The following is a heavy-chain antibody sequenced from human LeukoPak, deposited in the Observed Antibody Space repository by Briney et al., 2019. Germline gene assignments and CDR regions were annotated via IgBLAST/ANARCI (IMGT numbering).Heavy chain of an antibody. J-gene: IGHJ4*02. CDR1: GFTFSSYS. CDR3: AREGIAVAGDYFDY. V-gene: IGHV3-21*01. Sequence: GGSLRLSCAASGFTFSSYSMNWVRQAPGKGLEWVSSISSSSSYIYYADSVKGRFTIPRDNAKNSLYLQMNSLRAEDTAVYYCAREGIAVAGDYFDYWGQGTLVTVSS. CDR2: ISSSSSYI. D-gene: IGHD6-19*01.